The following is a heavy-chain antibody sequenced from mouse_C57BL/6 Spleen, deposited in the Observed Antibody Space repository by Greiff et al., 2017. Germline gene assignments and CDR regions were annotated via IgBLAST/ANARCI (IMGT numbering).Heavy chain of an antibody. Sequence: EVQLQQSGPVLVKPGASVKMSCKASGYTFTDYYMNWVKQSHGKSLEWIGVINPYNGGPSYNQKFKGKATLTVDKSSSTAYMELNSLTSEDSAVYYCARQPYYYGSSYWYFDVWGTGTTVTVSS. CDR1: GYTFTDYY. CDR2: INPYNGGP. V-gene: IGHV1-19*01. D-gene: IGHD1-1*01. CDR3: ARQPYYYGSSYWYFDV. J-gene: IGHJ1*03.